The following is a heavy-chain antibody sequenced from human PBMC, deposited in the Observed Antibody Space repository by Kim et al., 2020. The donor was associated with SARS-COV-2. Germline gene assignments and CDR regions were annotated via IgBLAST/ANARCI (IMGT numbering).Heavy chain of an antibody. CDR1: GGSISGYY. V-gene: IGHV4-59*08. Sequence: SETLSLTCTVSGGSISGYYWSWIRQPPGKGLEWIGYIDNTGITNYNPSLKSRLTISVGTSKNQFSLKLTPVTAADPAAYYCARRGFSVVTGCYTFDSWA. D-gene: IGHD2-2*02. CDR2: IDNTGIT. J-gene: IGHJ4*01. CDR3: ARRGFSVVTGCYTFDS.